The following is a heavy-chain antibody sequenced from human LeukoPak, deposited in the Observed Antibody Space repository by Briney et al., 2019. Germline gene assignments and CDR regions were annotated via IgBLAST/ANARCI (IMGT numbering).Heavy chain of an antibody. CDR2: FDPEDGET. CDR3: ATDRDSSRIFWDY. D-gene: IGHD3-3*01. V-gene: IGHV1-24*01. Sequence: ASVTVSCKVSGYTLTELSMHWVRQAPGKGVEGMGGFDPEDGETIYAQKFQSRVTMSEDTSTDAAYMELSSLRSEDTAVHYCATDRDSSRIFWDYWGQGTLVTVSS. CDR1: GYTLTELS. J-gene: IGHJ4*02.